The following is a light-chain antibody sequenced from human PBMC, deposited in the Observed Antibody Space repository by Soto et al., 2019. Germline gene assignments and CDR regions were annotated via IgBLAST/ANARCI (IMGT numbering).Light chain of an antibody. CDR1: SGSIASNY. Sequence: NFMLTQPHSVSESPGKTVTISCTRSSGSIASNYVQWYQQRPGSAPTTVIYEDNQRPSGVPDRFSGSIDSSSNSASLTISGLKTKDEADYYCQSYDSSNVVFGGGNKVTVL. J-gene: IGLJ2*01. CDR2: EDN. CDR3: QSYDSSNVV. V-gene: IGLV6-57*04.